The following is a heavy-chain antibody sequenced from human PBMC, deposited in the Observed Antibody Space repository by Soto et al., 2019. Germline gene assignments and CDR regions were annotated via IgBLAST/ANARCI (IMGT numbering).Heavy chain of an antibody. Sequence: SETLSLNCTVSGGSISRGGYSWSWIRKPPGKGLEWIGYIYHGGATTYNASLKSRVTISVDTSKKQVCLKVNSVTAADPAVYFCARDSSGRHDYWGQAAPVTVSS. V-gene: IGHV4-61*08. CDR2: IYHGGAT. J-gene: IGHJ4*02. CDR3: ARDSSGRHDY. D-gene: IGHD3-22*01. CDR1: GGSISRGGYS.